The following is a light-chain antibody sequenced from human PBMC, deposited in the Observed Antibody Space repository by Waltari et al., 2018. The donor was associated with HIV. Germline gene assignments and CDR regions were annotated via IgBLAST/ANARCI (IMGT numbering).Light chain of an antibody. CDR3: QHYNNWLRT. Sequence: EIVMTQPPVTLSVSPGGRATLSCRASQSVSSNLAWYQQKPGQAPRLLIYAASTRATGIPARFSGSGSGTEFTLTISGLRSEDFAVYYCQHYNNWLRTFGQGTKVESK. CDR1: QSVSSN. J-gene: IGKJ1*01. V-gene: IGKV3-15*01. CDR2: AAS.